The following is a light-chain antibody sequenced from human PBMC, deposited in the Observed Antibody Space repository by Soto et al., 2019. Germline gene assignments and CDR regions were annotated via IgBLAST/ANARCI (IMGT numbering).Light chain of an antibody. CDR3: QQSVSIPLS. CDR2: AAS. V-gene: IGKV1-39*01. Sequence: DIQMTQSPSPLSASVGARVTITCRTSQSISRYLNWYQQKPGEAPKLLIYAASSLQGGVPSRFSGSGSGTDFTLAISSLQPEYFASYDCQQSVSIPLSFGGGTKVEIK. CDR1: QSISRY. J-gene: IGKJ4*01.